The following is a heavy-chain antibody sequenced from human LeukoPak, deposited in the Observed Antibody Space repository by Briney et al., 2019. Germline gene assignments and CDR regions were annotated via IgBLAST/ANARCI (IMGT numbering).Heavy chain of an antibody. CDR3: ARVGYDSSGYYPPYYFDY. V-gene: IGHV4-59*01. CDR2: IYYSGST. Sequence: KPSETLSLTCTVSGGSISSYYWSWIRQPPGKGLEWIGYIYYSGSTNYNPSLKSRVTISVDTSKNRFSLKLSSVTAADTAVYYCARVGYDSSGYYPPYYFDYWGQGTLVTVSS. J-gene: IGHJ4*02. D-gene: IGHD3-22*01. CDR1: GGSISSYY.